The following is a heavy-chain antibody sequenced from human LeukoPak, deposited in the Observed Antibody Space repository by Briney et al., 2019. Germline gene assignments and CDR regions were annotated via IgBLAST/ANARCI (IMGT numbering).Heavy chain of an antibody. CDR3: ARDWTAYSSSGSIFDY. Sequence: GASVKVSCKASGYTFTSYYMHWVRQAPGQGLEWMGIINPSVGSTDYAQKFQGRVTMTRDTPTNTVYMELSSLRSEDTAVYYCARDWTAYSSSGSIFDYWGQGTLVTVSS. D-gene: IGHD3-22*01. V-gene: IGHV1-46*01. J-gene: IGHJ4*02. CDR1: GYTFTSYY. CDR2: INPSVGST.